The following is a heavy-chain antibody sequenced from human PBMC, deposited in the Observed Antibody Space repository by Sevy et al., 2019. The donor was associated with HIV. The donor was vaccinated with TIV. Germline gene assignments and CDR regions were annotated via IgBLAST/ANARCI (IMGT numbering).Heavy chain of an antibody. Sequence: GGSLRLSCAASGFPFSNSWMTWVRQAPGKGLEWVANIKEDGSEIYYVDSVKGRFTISRDNAKNSLYLQMNSLRAEDTADYYCLVSFDYWGQGTLVTVSS. CDR2: IKEDGSEI. J-gene: IGHJ4*02. CDR1: GFPFSNSW. D-gene: IGHD3-10*01. CDR3: LVSFDY. V-gene: IGHV3-7*01.